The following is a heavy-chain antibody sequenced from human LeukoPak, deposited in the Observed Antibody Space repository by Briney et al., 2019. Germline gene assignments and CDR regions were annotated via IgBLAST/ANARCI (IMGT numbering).Heavy chain of an antibody. D-gene: IGHD6-19*01. CDR1: GGSIYNYY. J-gene: IGHJ4*02. CDR2: IYYSGST. Sequence: SETLSLTCTVSGGSIYNYYWSWIRQPPGKGLEWIGYIYYSGSTNYSPSLKSRVTISVDTSKNQFSLKLSSVTAADTAVYYCARGEWLVSAIDYWGQGTLVTVSS. CDR3: ARGEWLVSAIDY. V-gene: IGHV4-59*01.